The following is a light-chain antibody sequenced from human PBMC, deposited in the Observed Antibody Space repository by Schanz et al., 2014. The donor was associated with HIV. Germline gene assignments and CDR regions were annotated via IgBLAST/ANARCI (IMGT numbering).Light chain of an antibody. CDR1: SNDVGGYNF. V-gene: IGLV2-11*01. Sequence: QSALTQPASVSGSPGQSITISCTGTSNDVGGYNFVSWYQQHPGKAPKLMIYDVSNRPSGVPDRFSGSKSGNTASLTISGLQAEDEADYYCCSYAGSYTLVFGGGTRLTVL. CDR3: CSYAGSYTLV. CDR2: DVS. J-gene: IGLJ2*01.